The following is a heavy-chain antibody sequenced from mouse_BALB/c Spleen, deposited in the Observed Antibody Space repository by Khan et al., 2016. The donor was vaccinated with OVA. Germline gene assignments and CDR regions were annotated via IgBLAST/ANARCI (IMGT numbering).Heavy chain of an antibody. CDR1: GYTFTSYT. V-gene: IGHV1-4*01. CDR2: INPSNGYT. CDR3: VRDGAYHRNDGWFAY. Sequence: QMQLEESGAELARPGASVKMSCKASGYTFTSYTIHWIKKRPGQGLEWIGYINPSNGYTNYNLKFKDKATLTTDKSSTTAYLQLSSLTSDDSAVYNCVRDGAYHRNDGWFAYWGQGTLVTVSA. D-gene: IGHD2-14*01. J-gene: IGHJ3*01.